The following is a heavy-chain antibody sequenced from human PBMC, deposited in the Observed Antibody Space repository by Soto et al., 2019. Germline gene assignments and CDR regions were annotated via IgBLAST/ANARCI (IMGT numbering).Heavy chain of an antibody. CDR1: GYTFTSYD. J-gene: IGHJ6*02. Sequence: GASVKVSCKASGYTFTSYDINWVRQATGQGLEWMGWMNPNSGNTGYAQKFQGRVTMTRNTSISTAYMELSSLRSEDTAVYYCARGPYGSGSYYHYYHYAMDVSGPTTTLT. V-gene: IGHV1-8*01. CDR3: ARGPYGSGSYYHYYHYAMDV. D-gene: IGHD3-10*01. CDR2: MNPNSGNT.